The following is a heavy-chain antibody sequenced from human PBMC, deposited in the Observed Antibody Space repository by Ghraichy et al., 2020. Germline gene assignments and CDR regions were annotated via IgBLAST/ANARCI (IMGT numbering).Heavy chain of an antibody. CDR1: GGSYSGYF. Sequence: SETLSLTCAVYGGSYSGYFWSWSRQSPGKGLERVGEIAHSGSTNYNTSLRSRVTMSVDMARTQFHLELDSVTAAATAVYYCATYWSGWRQRCFEYWGRGTPVTVSS. V-gene: IGHV4-34*01. J-gene: IGHJ4*02. CDR2: IAHSGST. CDR3: ATYWSGWRQRCFEY. D-gene: IGHD2-8*02.